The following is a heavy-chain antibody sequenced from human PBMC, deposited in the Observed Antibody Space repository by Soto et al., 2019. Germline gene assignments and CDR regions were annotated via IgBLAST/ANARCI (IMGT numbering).Heavy chain of an antibody. Sequence: GGSLRLSCAASGFTFSNYAMTWSRQAPGKGLEWVSSLLRSGSTTYYADSVKGRFTISSDKSANSLYLQMDSLRAEDTAVYYCAKDAVSGDGVWLLDSWGQGTVVTVSS. V-gene: IGHV3-23*01. J-gene: IGHJ5*02. CDR1: GFTFSNYA. CDR3: AKDAVSGDGVWLLDS. CDR2: LLRSGSTT. D-gene: IGHD4-17*01.